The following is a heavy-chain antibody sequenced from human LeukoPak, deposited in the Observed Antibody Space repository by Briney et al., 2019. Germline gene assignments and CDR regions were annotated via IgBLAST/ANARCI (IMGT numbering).Heavy chain of an antibody. J-gene: IGHJ4*02. V-gene: IGHV1-69*04. CDR3: ARDWGQPEPAYYYDSSGYYQFDY. CDR2: IIPILGIA. D-gene: IGHD3-22*01. CDR1: GGTFSSYA. Sequence: ASVKVSCKASGGTFSSYAISWVRQAPGQGLEWMGRIIPILGIANYAQKFQGRVTITADKSTSTAYMELSSLRSEDTAVYYCARDWGQPEPAYYYDSSGYYQFDYWGQGTLVTVSS.